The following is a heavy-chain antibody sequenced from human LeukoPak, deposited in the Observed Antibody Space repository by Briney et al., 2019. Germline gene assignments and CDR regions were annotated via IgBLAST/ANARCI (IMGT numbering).Heavy chain of an antibody. CDR3: ARDSLQGFDY. D-gene: IGHD4-11*01. CDR2: INHSGST. CDR1: GGSFSGYY. V-gene: IGHV4-34*01. J-gene: IGHJ4*02. Sequence: PSETLSLTCAVYGGSFSGYYWSWIRQPPGKGLEWIGEINHSGSTNYNPSLKSRVTISVDTSKNQSSLKLSSVTAADTAVYYCARDSLQGFDYWGQGTLVTVSS.